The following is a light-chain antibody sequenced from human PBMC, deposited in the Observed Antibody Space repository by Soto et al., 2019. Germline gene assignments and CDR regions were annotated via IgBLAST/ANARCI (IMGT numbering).Light chain of an antibody. CDR1: SSDVGGYNY. CDR3: SSYTSRSTLVV. V-gene: IGLV2-14*01. J-gene: IGLJ2*01. CDR2: EVS. Sequence: QSVLTQPASVSGSPGQSITISCTGTSSDVGGYNYVSWYQHHPGKAPKLMIYEVSNRPSGVSNRFSGSKSGNTASLTISGLQAEDEADYYCSSYTSRSTLVVFGGGTQLTVL.